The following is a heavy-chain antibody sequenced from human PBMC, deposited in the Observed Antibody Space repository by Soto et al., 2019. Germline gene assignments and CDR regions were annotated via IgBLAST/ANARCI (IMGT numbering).Heavy chain of an antibody. CDR1: GFTVSSNY. J-gene: IGHJ5*02. CDR2: ISGSGAST. D-gene: IGHD6-6*01. Sequence: GSLILSCAASGFTVSSNYMSWVRQAPGKGLEWLSAISGSGASTYYADSVKGRFTIFRDNSKNTLYLQMNSLRAEDTAVYYCAKLGAARPNWFDPWGQGTLVTVSS. V-gene: IGHV3-23*01. CDR3: AKLGAARPNWFDP.